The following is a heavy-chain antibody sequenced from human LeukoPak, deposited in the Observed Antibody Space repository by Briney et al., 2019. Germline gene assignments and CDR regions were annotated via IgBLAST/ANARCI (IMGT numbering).Heavy chain of an antibody. D-gene: IGHD5-18*01. Sequence: PSESLSLTCTVSGGSISSGSYYWSWIRQPAGRGLEWIGRIYTSGSTNYNPSLKSRVTRSVDTSKNQFSLKLSSLTAADTAVYYCARGYSYLLRGLDYWGQGTLVTVSS. CDR1: GGSISSGSYY. J-gene: IGHJ4*02. CDR3: ARGYSYLLRGLDY. CDR2: IYTSGST. V-gene: IGHV4-61*02.